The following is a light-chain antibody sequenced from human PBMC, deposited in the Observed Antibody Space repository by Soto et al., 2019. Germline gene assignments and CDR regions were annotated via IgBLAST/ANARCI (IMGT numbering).Light chain of an antibody. J-gene: IGKJ4*01. CDR1: QSVSSNY. CDR2: GSS. Sequence: EIVLTQSPGTLSLSPGERATLSCRARQSVSSNYLAWYQQKPGQAPRLLIYGSSSRATGIPDRFSGSGSGTDFTLTSSRLEPEDFAVYYCQQYGSSHTFGGGTKVEIK. V-gene: IGKV3-20*01. CDR3: QQYGSSHT.